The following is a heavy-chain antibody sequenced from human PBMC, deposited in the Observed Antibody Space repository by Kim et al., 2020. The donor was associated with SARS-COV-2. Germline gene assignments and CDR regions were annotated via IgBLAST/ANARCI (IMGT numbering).Heavy chain of an antibody. Sequence: GGSLRLSCAASGFTFSSYGMHWVRQAPGKGLEWVAVISYDGSNKYYADSVKGRFTISRDNSKNTLYLQMNSLIAEDTAVYYCAKANWNWDAPFDYWGQGTLVTVSS. CDR3: AKANWNWDAPFDY. J-gene: IGHJ4*02. CDR2: ISYDGSNK. V-gene: IGHV3-30*18. D-gene: IGHD1-7*01. CDR1: GFTFSSYG.